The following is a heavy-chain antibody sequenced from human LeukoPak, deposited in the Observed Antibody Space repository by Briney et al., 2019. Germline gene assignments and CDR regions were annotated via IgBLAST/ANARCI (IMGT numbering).Heavy chain of an antibody. J-gene: IGHJ4*02. CDR2: IIPILGIA. CDR3: ARDYARITMVRGGIDY. Sequence: SVKVSCKASGGTFSSYAISWVRQAPGQGLEWMGRIIPILGIANYAQKFQGRVTITADKSTSTAYMELSSPRSEDTAVYYCARDYARITMVRGGIDYWGQGTLVTVSS. V-gene: IGHV1-69*04. CDR1: GGTFSSYA. D-gene: IGHD3-10*01.